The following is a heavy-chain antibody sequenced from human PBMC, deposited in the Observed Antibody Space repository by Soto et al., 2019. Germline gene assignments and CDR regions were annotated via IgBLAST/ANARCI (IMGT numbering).Heavy chain of an antibody. CDR1: GGTFSSYA. CDR2: IIPIFGTA. V-gene: IGHV1-69*13. Sequence: GASVKVSCKASGGTFSSYAISWVRQAPGQGLEWMGGIIPIFGTANYAQKFQGRVTITADESTSTAYMELSSLRSEDTAVYYCARPANYYDSSGYLDYYFDYWGQGTLVTVPS. D-gene: IGHD3-22*01. J-gene: IGHJ4*02. CDR3: ARPANYYDSSGYLDYYFDY.